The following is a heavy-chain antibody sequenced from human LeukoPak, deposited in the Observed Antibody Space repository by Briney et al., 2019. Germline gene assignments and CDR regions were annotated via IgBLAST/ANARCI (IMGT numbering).Heavy chain of an antibody. Sequence: ASVKVSCKASGGTFSSYAISWVRQAPGQGLEWMGGIIPIFGTANYAQKFQGRVTITADESTSTAYMELSSLRSEDTAVYYCARDRRGDGGGIAAAANYYYYGMDVWGQGTTVTVSS. CDR1: GGTFSSYA. D-gene: IGHD6-13*01. V-gene: IGHV1-69*13. CDR2: IIPIFGTA. J-gene: IGHJ6*02. CDR3: ARDRRGDGGGIAAAANYYYYGMDV.